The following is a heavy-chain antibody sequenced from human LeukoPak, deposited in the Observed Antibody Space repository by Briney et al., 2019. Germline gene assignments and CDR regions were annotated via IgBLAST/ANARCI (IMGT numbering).Heavy chain of an antibody. V-gene: IGHV3-20*04. J-gene: IGHJ3*02. CDR3: ARVYYYDSSGYYYSVAKDDAFDI. CDR1: GFIFDDYG. D-gene: IGHD3-22*01. Sequence: PGGSLRLSCAASGFIFDDYGMSWVRQAPGKGLEWVSGINWNGGSTGYADSVKGRFTISRDNAKNSLYLQMNSLRAEDTAVYYCARVYYYDSSGYYYSVAKDDAFDIWGQGTMVTVSS. CDR2: INWNGGST.